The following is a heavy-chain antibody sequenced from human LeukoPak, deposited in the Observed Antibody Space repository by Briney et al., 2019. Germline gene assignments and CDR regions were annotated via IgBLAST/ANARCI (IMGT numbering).Heavy chain of an antibody. J-gene: IGHJ4*02. Sequence: AGGSLRLSCAASGFTFSSYSMNWVRQAPGKGLEWVSIIYSGGNIYYADSVKGRFTISRDNSKNTLYLQMNSLRVEDTAVYYCAGDRLGYYFDSWGQGTLVTVSS. D-gene: IGHD3-9*01. CDR2: IYSGGNI. CDR1: GFTFSSYS. CDR3: AGDRLGYYFDS. V-gene: IGHV3-66*02.